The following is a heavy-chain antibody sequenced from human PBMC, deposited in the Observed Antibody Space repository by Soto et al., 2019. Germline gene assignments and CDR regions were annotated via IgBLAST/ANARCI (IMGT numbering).Heavy chain of an antibody. V-gene: IGHV3-30-3*01. D-gene: IGHD5-12*01. Sequence: QVQLVESGGGVVQPGRSLRLSCAASGFTFSSYAMHWVRQAPGKGLEWVAVISYDGSNKYYADSVKGRFTISRDNSKNTLYLQMNSLRAEDTAVYYCASLNGYKQKEDACDIWGQGTMVTVSS. CDR1: GFTFSSYA. CDR3: ASLNGYKQKEDACDI. J-gene: IGHJ3*02. CDR2: ISYDGSNK.